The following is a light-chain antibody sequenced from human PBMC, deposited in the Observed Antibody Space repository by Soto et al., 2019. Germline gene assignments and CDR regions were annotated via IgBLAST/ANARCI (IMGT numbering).Light chain of an antibody. J-gene: IGKJ1*01. Sequence: DIPMTQSPSTLSASVGDRVTITCRASQSFSTWLAWYQQKPGKAPKLLIYKASTLESGVPSRFSGSGSGTEFTLTISSLQPDDFATYYCQQYNSNPWTFGQGTKVEI. CDR1: QSFSTW. V-gene: IGKV1-5*03. CDR3: QQYNSNPWT. CDR2: KAS.